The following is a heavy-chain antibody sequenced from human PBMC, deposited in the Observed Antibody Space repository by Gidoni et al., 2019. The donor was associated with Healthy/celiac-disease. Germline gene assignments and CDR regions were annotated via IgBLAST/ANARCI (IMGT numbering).Heavy chain of an antibody. CDR3: ARDQTDSSSYYYDYGMDV. Sequence: QVQLVESGGGLVKPGGSLRLSCAASGFTFSDYYLSWIRQAPGKGLEWVSYISSSSSYTNYADSVKGRFTISRDNAKNSLYLQMNSLRAEDTAVYYCARDQTDSSSYYYDYGMDVWGQGTTVTVSS. CDR2: ISSSSSYT. V-gene: IGHV3-11*05. D-gene: IGHD4-4*01. CDR1: GFTFSDYY. J-gene: IGHJ6*02.